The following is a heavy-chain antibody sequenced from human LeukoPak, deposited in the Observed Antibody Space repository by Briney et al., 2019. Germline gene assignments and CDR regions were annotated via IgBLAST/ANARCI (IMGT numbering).Heavy chain of an antibody. CDR2: IYPGDSDT. J-gene: IGHJ4*02. Sequence: GESLQISFKGSGYGFTSYWIGWVRPMPGKGLEWLGIIYPGDSDTRYSPSLQGQVTISADKSISTAYLQWSSLKASDTAMYYCARMGPKYSGNYYFDYWGQGTLVTVSS. CDR3: ARMGPKYSGNYYFDY. V-gene: IGHV5-51*01. D-gene: IGHD1-26*01. CDR1: GYGFTSYW.